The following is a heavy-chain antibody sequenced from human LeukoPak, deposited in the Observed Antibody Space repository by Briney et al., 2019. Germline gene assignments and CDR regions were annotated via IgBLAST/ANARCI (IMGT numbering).Heavy chain of an antibody. D-gene: IGHD3-10*01. J-gene: IGHJ4*02. CDR3: AKVMVRGVIKALFDY. CDR2: IRHDGSNK. V-gene: IGHV3-30*02. Sequence: PGGSLRLSCAASGFTFSSYGMHWVRQAPGKGLEWVAFIRHDGSNKYYADSVKGRFTISRDNSKNTLYLQMNSLRAEDTAVYYCAKVMVRGVIKALFDYWGQGTLVTVSS. CDR1: GFTFSSYG.